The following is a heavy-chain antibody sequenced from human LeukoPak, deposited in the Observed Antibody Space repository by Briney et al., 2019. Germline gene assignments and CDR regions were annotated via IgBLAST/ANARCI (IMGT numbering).Heavy chain of an antibody. Sequence: SETLSLTCTVSGGSISSSSYYWGWIRQPPGKGLEWIGSIYYSGSTHYNPALKSRVTISVDTSKNQFSLKLRSVTAADTAVYYCARLGIGLLDYWGQGTLVTVSS. J-gene: IGHJ4*02. V-gene: IGHV4-39*01. CDR3: ARLGIGLLDY. CDR1: GGSISSSSYY. D-gene: IGHD2-21*02. CDR2: IYYSGST.